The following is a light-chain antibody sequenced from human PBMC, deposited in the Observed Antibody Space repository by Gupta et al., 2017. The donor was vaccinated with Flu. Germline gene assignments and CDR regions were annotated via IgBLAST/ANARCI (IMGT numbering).Light chain of an antibody. V-gene: IGKV4-1*01. Sequence: DIVMTQSPDSLAVSLGERATINCKSSQSVLYSSNSKNYLAWYQQKPRQPPKLLIYWASTRESGLPDRFSGSGLGTEFTLTMSRLQAEDVAVYYCQQDSSAPPWTSGPATKLQL. CDR3: QQDSSAPPWT. J-gene: IGKJ1*01. CDR2: WAS. CDR1: QSVLYSSNSKNY.